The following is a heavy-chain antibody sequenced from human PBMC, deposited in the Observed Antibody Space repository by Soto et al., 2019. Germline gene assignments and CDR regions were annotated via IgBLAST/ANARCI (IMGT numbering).Heavy chain of an antibody. V-gene: IGHV4-59*08. CDR1: GGSISSYY. CDR2: IYYSGST. CDR3: ASKRRGSSGWSWYFDL. D-gene: IGHD6-19*01. Sequence: SETLSLTCTVSGGSISSYYWSWIRQPPGKGLEWIGYIYYSGSTNYNPSLKSRVTISVDTSKNQFSLKLSSVTAADTAVYYCASKRRGSSGWSWYFDLWGRGTLVTVSS. J-gene: IGHJ2*01.